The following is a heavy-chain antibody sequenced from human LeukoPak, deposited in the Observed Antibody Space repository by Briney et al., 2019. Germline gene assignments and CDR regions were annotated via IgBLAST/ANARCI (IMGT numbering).Heavy chain of an antibody. CDR1: GGTFSSYA. J-gene: IGHJ4*02. Sequence: SVKVSCKASGGTFSSYAISWVRQAPGQGLEWMGGIIPIFGTANYAQKFQGRVTITADKSTSTAYMELSSLRSEDTAVYYCASGGSGIAAAEPSGYWGQGTLVTVSS. D-gene: IGHD6-13*01. CDR3: ASGGSGIAAAEPSGY. CDR2: IIPIFGTA. V-gene: IGHV1-69*06.